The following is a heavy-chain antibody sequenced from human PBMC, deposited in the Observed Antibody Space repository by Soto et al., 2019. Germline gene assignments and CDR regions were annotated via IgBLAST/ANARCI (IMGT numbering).Heavy chain of an antibody. D-gene: IGHD2-8*01. J-gene: IGHJ3*01. CDR3: AKDAYNATFDV. Sequence: QVHLVESGGGVVQPGGSLRLSCATSGFTFSNSGMHWVRQAPGKRLEWVALMSPDGNNQYYGDSVKGRFTISRDTSKNILYLQMNSLRPDDAAVYYWAKDAYNATFDVWGQGTMVTVSS. V-gene: IGHV3-30*02. CDR1: GFTFSNSG. CDR2: MSPDGNNQ.